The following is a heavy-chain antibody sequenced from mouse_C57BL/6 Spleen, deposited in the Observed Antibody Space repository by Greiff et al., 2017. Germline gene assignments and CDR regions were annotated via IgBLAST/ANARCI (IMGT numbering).Heavy chain of an antibody. CDR1: GYTFTSYW. CDR3: ARMGITTGVPYAMDY. V-gene: IGHV1-52*01. D-gene: IGHD1-1*01. J-gene: IGHJ4*01. Sequence: QVQLQQPGAELVRPGSSVKLSCKASGYTFTSYWMHWVKQRPIQGLEWIGNIDPSDSETHYNQKFKDKATLTVDKSSSTAYMQLSSLTSEDSAVYYCARMGITTGVPYAMDYWGQGTSVTVSS. CDR2: IDPSDSET.